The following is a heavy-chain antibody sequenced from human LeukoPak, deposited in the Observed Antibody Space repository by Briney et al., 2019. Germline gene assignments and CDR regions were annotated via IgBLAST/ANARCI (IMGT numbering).Heavy chain of an antibody. V-gene: IGHV3-33*08. CDR3: AREVTNDAFDI. D-gene: IGHD4-17*01. CDR1: GFTFSSYG. CDR2: IWYDGSNK. Sequence: AGRSLRLSCAASGFTFSSYGMHWVRQAPGKGLEWVAVIWYDGSNKYYADSVKGRFTISRDNSKNTLYLQMNSLRAEDTAVYYCAREVTNDAFDIWGQGTMVTVSS. J-gene: IGHJ3*02.